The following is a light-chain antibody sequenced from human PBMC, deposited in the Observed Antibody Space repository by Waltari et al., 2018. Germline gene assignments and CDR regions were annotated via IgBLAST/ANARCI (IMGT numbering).Light chain of an antibody. V-gene: IGKV1-39*01. CDR1: QSISSY. J-gene: IGKJ1*01. CDR2: AAS. CDR3: QQSYSTPPT. Sequence: DIQMTQSPSSLSASVGDRVTITCRASQSISSYLNWYQHMPGKAPKLLIYAASSLQSGVPSMFSGSGSGTDFTLTISSLQPEDFATYYCQQSYSTPPTFGQGTKVEIK.